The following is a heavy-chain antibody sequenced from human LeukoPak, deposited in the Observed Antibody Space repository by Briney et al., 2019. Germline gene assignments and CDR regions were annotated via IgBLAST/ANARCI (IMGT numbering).Heavy chain of an antibody. Sequence: PCETLPLTCTVSGGSISSYYWSWIRQPAGKGLEWIGRIYTSGSTNYNPSLKSRVTMSVDTSKNQFSLKLSSVTAADTAVYYCARVVSDGSGSYYPDFWGQGTLVPVSS. CDR3: ARVVSDGSGSYYPDF. D-gene: IGHD3-10*01. CDR1: GGSISSYY. V-gene: IGHV4-4*07. J-gene: IGHJ4*02. CDR2: IYTSGST.